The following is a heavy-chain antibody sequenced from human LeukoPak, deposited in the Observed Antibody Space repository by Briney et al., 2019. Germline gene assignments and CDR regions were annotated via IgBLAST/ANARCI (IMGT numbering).Heavy chain of an antibody. V-gene: IGHV1-3*01. J-gene: IGHJ2*01. CDR2: INAGNGNT. D-gene: IGHD4-17*01. CDR1: GYTFTSYA. CDR3: ARSPYGDGAWYFDL. Sequence: ASVKVSFKASGYTFTSYAMHWVRQAPGQRLEWMGWINAGNGNTKYSQKFQGRVTITRDTSASTAYMELSSLRSEDTAVYYCARSPYGDGAWYFDLWGRGTLVTVSS.